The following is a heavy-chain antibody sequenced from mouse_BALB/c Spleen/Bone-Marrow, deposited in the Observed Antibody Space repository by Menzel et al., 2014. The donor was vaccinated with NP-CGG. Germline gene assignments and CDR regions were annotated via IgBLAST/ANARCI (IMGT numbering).Heavy chain of an antibody. Sequence: VQLQQPGAELVKPGASVKLSCTASGFNIKDTYMHWEKQRPEQGLEWIGRIDPANGNTKYDPKFQGKATITADTSSNTAYLQLSSLTSEDTAVYYGARRAARATGCAYWGQGTLVTVSA. V-gene: IGHV14-3*02. J-gene: IGHJ3*01. CDR3: ARRAARATGCAY. CDR2: IDPANGNT. CDR1: GFNIKDTY. D-gene: IGHD3-1*01.